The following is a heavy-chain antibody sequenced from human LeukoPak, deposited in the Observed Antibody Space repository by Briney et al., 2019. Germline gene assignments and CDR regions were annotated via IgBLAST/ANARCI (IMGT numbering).Heavy chain of an antibody. CDR1: GYTFPSYD. Sequence: AASVKVCCKTSGYTFPSYDINWVRQATGQGLEWMGWMNPNSGNTGYTQKFQGRVTITRNTSITTAYMELSSLRSEDTAVYYCARGPKWTGSYYYFDYWGQGTLVTVSS. CDR2: MNPNSGNT. CDR3: ARGPKWTGSYYYFDY. D-gene: IGHD1-26*01. J-gene: IGHJ4*02. V-gene: IGHV1-8*01.